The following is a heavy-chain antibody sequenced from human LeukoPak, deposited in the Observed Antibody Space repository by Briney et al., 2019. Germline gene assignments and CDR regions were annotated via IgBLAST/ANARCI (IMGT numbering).Heavy chain of an antibody. CDR3: ASPYLNDIVVVPAAMSLHQDAFDI. CDR2: INHSGST. Sequence: SETLSLTCAVYGGSFSGYYWSWIRQPPGKGLEWIGEINHSGSTNYNPSLKSRVTISVDTSKNQFSLKLSSVTAADTAVYYCASPYLNDIVVVPAAMSLHQDAFDIWGQGTMVTVSS. V-gene: IGHV4-34*01. D-gene: IGHD2-2*01. J-gene: IGHJ3*02. CDR1: GGSFSGYY.